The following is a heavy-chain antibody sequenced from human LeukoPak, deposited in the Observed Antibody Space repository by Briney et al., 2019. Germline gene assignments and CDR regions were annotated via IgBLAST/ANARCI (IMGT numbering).Heavy chain of an antibody. J-gene: IGHJ5*02. CDR3: ARDTMLGMGNP. CDR2: ISYDGSNK. CDR1: GFTFSSYG. Sequence: GRSLRLSCAASGFTFSSYGMHWVRQAPGKGLEWVAVISYDGSNKYYADSVKGRFTISRNNSKNTLYLQMNSLRAEDTAVYYCARDTMLGMGNPWGQGTLVTVSS. D-gene: IGHD3-10*02. V-gene: IGHV3-30*03.